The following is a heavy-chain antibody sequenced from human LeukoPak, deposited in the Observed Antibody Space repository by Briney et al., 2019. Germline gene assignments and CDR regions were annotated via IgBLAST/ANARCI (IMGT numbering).Heavy chain of an antibody. J-gene: IGHJ4*02. D-gene: IGHD3-16*01. V-gene: IGHV4-34*01. Sequence: PSETLSLTCPVYGGSFSGYYWSWLRQPPGKGLDWIGDIHHSGSTNYNPSLKSRVTISLDTYKNQCSLTLTSVTAADTAVYYCTRGLGSRLGEMALSVYWGQGALGTVSS. CDR2: IHHSGST. CDR1: GGSFSGYY. CDR3: TRGLGSRLGEMALSVY.